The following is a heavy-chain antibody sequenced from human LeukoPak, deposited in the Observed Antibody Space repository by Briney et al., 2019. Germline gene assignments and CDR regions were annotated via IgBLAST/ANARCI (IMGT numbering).Heavy chain of an antibody. CDR2: IIPIFGTA. J-gene: IGHJ6*04. CDR3: ARNGMTDSPYYYGMDV. CDR1: GGTFSSYA. D-gene: IGHD1-26*01. Sequence: SVKVSCKASGGTFSSYAISWVRQAPGQGLEWMGGIIPIFGTANYAQKFQGRVTITADESTSTAYMELSSLRSEDTAVYYCARNGMTDSPYYYGMDVWGKGTTVTVSS. V-gene: IGHV1-69*13.